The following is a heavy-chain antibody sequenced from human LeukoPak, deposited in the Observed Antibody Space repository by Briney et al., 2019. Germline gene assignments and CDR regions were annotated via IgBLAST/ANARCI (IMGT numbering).Heavy chain of an antibody. V-gene: IGHV1-2*02. CDR2: INPNSGGT. CDR3: ARDGDPDYDILTGYYDY. J-gene: IGHJ4*02. Sequence: ASVKVSCKASGYTFTGYYMHWVRQAPGQGLEWMGWINPNSGGTNYAQKFQGGVTMTRDTSISTAYMELSRLRSDDTAVYYCARDGDPDYDILTGYYDYWGQGTLVTVSS. CDR1: GYTFTGYY. D-gene: IGHD3-9*01.